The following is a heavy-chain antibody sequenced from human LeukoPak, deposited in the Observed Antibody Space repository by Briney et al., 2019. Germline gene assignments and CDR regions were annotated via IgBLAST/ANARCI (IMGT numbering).Heavy chain of an antibody. Sequence: SETLSLTCAVSGGSISSGGYSWSWIRQTPGKGLEWIAYIHDSGSTYNNPSLKSRVTMSVDTSKNQFSLKLSSVTAADTAVYYCARGGYYYDSSGYYSFDYWGQGTLVTVSS. CDR3: ARGGYYYDSSGYYSFDY. CDR1: GGSISSGGYS. CDR2: IHDSGST. V-gene: IGHV4-30-4*07. J-gene: IGHJ4*02. D-gene: IGHD3-22*01.